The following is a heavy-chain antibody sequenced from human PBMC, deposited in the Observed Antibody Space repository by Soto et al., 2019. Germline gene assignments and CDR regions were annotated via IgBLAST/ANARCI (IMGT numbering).Heavy chain of an antibody. CDR1: GFTFSSYW. Sequence: GSLRLSCAASGFTFSSYWMSWVRQAPGKGLEWVSNIKQDGSEKHYVDSVKGRFTISRDNATNSLYLQMNSLRAEDTAVYYCARPAGWSGESLEYYYYYGMDVCGQGPTVTVSS. CDR2: IKQDGSEK. D-gene: IGHD3-3*01. V-gene: IGHV3-7*01. CDR3: ARPAGWSGESLEYYYYYGMDV. J-gene: IGHJ6*02.